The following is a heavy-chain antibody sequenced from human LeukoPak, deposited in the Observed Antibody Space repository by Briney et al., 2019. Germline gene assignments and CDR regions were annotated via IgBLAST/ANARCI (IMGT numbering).Heavy chain of an antibody. V-gene: IGHV4-59*12. CDR3: ASGQGPYGDYMSWFDP. J-gene: IGHJ5*02. CDR1: GGSISSYY. Sequence: SETLSLTCIVSGGSISSYYSSWIRQPPGKGLEWIGYIYYSGSTNYNPSLKSRVTISVDTSKNQFSLKLSSVTAADTAVYYCASGQGPYGDYMSWFDPWGQGTLVTVSS. CDR2: IYYSGST. D-gene: IGHD4-17*01.